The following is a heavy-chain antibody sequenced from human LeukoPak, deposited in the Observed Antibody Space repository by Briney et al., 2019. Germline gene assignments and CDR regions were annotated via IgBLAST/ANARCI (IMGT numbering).Heavy chain of an antibody. CDR2: MNPNSGNT. D-gene: IGHD4-17*01. J-gene: IGHJ3*02. V-gene: IGHV1-8*01. Sequence: ASVKVSCKASGYTFTSYDINWVRQATGQGLEWMGWMNPNSGNTGYAQKFQGRVTMTRSTSISTAYMELSSLRSEDTAVYYCARYGDYADAFDIWGQGTMVTVSS. CDR1: GYTFTSYD. CDR3: ARYGDYADAFDI.